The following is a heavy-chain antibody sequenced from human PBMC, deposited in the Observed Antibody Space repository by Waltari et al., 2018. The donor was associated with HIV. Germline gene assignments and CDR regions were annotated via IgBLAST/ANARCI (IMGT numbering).Heavy chain of an antibody. J-gene: IGHJ4*02. D-gene: IGHD4-17*01. CDR1: GGTFSSYA. CDR3: ASWSQTVTPGGGLGY. V-gene: IGHV1-69*04. CDR2: IIPILGIA. Sequence: QVQLVQSGAEVKKPGSSVKVSCKASGGTFSSYAISWVRQAPGQGLEWMGRIIPILGIANYAQKFQGRVTITADKSTSTAYMELSSLRSEDTAVYYCASWSQTVTPGGGLGYWGQGTLVTVSS.